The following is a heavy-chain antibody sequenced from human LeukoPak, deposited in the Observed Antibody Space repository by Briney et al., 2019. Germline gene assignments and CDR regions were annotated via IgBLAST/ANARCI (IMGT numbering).Heavy chain of an antibody. CDR1: GGSISSYY. CDR3: ARATMDTAMVLEVGFDY. Sequence: PSETLSLTCTVSGGSISSYYWNWIRQPPGKGLEWIGYIYYSGSTNYNPSLKSRVTISVDTSKNQFSLKLSSVTAADTAVYYCARATMDTAMVLEVGFDYWGQGTLVTVSS. V-gene: IGHV4-59*12. D-gene: IGHD5-18*01. J-gene: IGHJ4*02. CDR2: IYYSGST.